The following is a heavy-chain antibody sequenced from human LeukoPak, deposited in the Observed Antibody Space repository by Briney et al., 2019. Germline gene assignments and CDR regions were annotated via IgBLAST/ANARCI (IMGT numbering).Heavy chain of an antibody. J-gene: IGHJ6*03. CDR1: GGTFSSYA. D-gene: IGHD3-3*01. V-gene: IGHV1-69*05. CDR3: ARVALARDFWSGYYMDV. CDR2: IIPIFGTA. Sequence: ASVKVSCKASGGTFSSYAISWVRQAPGQGLKWMGGIIPIFGTANYAQKFQGRVTITTDESTSTAYMELSSLRSEDTAVYYCARVALARDFWSGYYMDVWGKGTTVTVSS.